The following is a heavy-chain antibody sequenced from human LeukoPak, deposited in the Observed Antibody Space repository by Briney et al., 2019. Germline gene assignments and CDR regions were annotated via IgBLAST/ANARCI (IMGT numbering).Heavy chain of an antibody. CDR2: INPSGGST. CDR3: ARDLGDYGDYGHFDY. CDR1: GYTFTSYY. D-gene: IGHD4-17*01. Sequence: GASVTVSFKASGYTFTSYYMHWVRQAPGQGREWMGIINPSGGSTSYAQKFQGRGTITRDTSTSTVYMELSSLRSEDTAVYYCARDLGDYGDYGHFDYWGQGTLVTVSS. V-gene: IGHV1-46*01. J-gene: IGHJ4*02.